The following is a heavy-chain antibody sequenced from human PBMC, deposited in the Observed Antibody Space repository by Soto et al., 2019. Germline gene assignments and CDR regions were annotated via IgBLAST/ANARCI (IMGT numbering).Heavy chain of an antibody. D-gene: IGHD3-3*01. CDR3: AKGGNGSGNLLVC. CDR1: GFTFSSYD. CDR2: IPYDGSNE. V-gene: IGHV3-30*18. Sequence: GGCLRLSCAVSGFTFSSYDMHLVRQAPGTGLEWVAVIPYDGSNEYYADSVKGRFTISRDLTKNTLYLQMNSLRTEDTAVYYCAKGGNGSGNLLVCWGQGTLVTVSS. J-gene: IGHJ4*02.